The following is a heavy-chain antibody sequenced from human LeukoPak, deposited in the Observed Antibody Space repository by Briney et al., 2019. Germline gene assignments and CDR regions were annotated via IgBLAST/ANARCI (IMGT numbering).Heavy chain of an antibody. V-gene: IGHV1-2*02. Sequence: GASVKVSCKASGYTFTGYYMHWVRQAPGQGLEWMGWINPNSGGTNYAQKFQGRVTMTRDTSISTAYMELSRLRSDDTAVYYCARVKRYCSGGSCSVIFDYWGQGTPVTVSS. CDR1: GYTFTGYY. CDR3: ARVKRYCSGGSCSVIFDY. D-gene: IGHD2-15*01. J-gene: IGHJ4*02. CDR2: INPNSGGT.